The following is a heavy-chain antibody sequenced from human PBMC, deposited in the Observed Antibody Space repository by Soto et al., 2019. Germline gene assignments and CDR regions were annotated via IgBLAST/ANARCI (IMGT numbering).Heavy chain of an antibody. CDR1: GGSISSYY. J-gene: IGHJ4*02. CDR3: ASPSPRSTEYLYFDY. CDR2: IYYSGSI. V-gene: IGHV4-59*08. D-gene: IGHD2-2*01. Sequence: SETLSLTCTVSGGSISSYYWSWIRQPPRKGLEWIGYIYYSGSIFYNPSLKSRVSISVDTSRNQFSLKLISVTAADTAFYYCASPSPRSTEYLYFDYWSLGTLVTVSS.